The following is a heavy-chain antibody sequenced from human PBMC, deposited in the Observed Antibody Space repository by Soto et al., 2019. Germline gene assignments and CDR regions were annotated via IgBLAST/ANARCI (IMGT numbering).Heavy chain of an antibody. V-gene: IGHV1-3*01. J-gene: IGHJ4*02. CDR1: GYTFTSYG. CDR2: INPGNGNT. D-gene: IGHD3-10*01. CDR3: AKDLVTMVRGVLDY. Sequence: ASVKVSCKASGYTFTSYGMNWVRQAPGRGLEWMGWINPGNGNTKYSQKFQGRVIIERDTSASTAYMELSSLRSEDTAVYYCAKDLVTMVRGVLDYWGQGTLVTVSS.